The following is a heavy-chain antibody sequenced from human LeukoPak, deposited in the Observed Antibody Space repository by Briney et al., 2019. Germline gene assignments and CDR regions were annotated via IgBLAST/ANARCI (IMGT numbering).Heavy chain of an antibody. V-gene: IGHV3-11*06. CDR2: ISTSSSDT. Sequence: NPGGSLRLSCAVSGLTFSDYYMTWIRQAPGKGLEWVSYISTSSSDTKYADSVKGRFTISRDNAKNSLYLHMNSLSAEDTADYYCARGRHGLEVWGQGTTVTVSS. CDR1: GLTFSDYY. J-gene: IGHJ6*02. CDR3: ARGRHGLEV.